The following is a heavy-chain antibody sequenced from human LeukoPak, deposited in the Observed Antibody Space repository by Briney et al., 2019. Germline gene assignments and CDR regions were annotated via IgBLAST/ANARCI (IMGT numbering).Heavy chain of an antibody. CDR3: ASHGYYYDSSGYYRPRNWFDP. J-gene: IGHJ5*02. CDR2: IYFSGST. V-gene: IGHV4-39*01. CDR1: GGSISSSSYY. Sequence: SETLSLTCTVSGGSISSSSYYWGWIRQPPGKGLEWMGGIYFSGSTYYNPSLKSRVTISVDTSKNQFSLKLSSVTAADTAVYYCASHGYYYDSSGYYRPRNWFDPWGQGTLVTVSS. D-gene: IGHD3-22*01.